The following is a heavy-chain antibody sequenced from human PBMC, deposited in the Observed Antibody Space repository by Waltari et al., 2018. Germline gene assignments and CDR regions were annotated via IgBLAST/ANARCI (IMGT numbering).Heavy chain of an antibody. J-gene: IGHJ4*02. CDR2: ISGSGRSYI. CDR1: GFSFSSYA. V-gene: IGHV3-21*01. Sequence: DVQLVESGGGLVKPGGSLRLSCAASGFSFSSYAMNWVRQAPGRGLEWVASISGSGRSYIFYTDSVKGRFTISRDNAKNSLFLQMNSLRAEDTAVYFCARARTTDQGGDPFNYWGQGVRVSVSS. D-gene: IGHD3-16*01. CDR3: ARARTTDQGGDPFNY.